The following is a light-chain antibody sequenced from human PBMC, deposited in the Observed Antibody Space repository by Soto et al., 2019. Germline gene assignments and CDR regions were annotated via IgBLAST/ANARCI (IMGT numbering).Light chain of an antibody. CDR2: GAS. CDR1: QFVRDYY. CDR3: QQFSSYPPT. V-gene: IGKV3-20*01. J-gene: IGKJ4*01. Sequence: ETVLTQSPGTLSLSPGERATLSCRASQFVRDYYLAWYQQKPGQAPRLLIYGASRRATGIPDRFSGSGSGTDFTLTISRLEPEDFAVYYCQQFSSYPPTFGGGTKGEIK.